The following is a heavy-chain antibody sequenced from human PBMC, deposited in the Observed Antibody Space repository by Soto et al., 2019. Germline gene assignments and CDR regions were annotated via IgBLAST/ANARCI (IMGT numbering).Heavy chain of an antibody. CDR1: GFTFSSYG. J-gene: IGHJ5*02. Sequence: QTGGSLRLSCAASGFTFSSYGMHWVRQAPGKGLEWVAVIWYDGSNKYYADSVKGRFTISGDNSKNTLYLQMNSLRAEDTAVYYCAARVAPNWFDPWGQGTLVTVSS. CDR3: AARVAPNWFDP. CDR2: IWYDGSNK. D-gene: IGHD5-12*01. V-gene: IGHV3-33*01.